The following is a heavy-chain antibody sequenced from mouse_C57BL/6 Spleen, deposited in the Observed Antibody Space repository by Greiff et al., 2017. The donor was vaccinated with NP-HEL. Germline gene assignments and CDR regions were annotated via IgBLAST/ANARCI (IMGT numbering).Heavy chain of an antibody. J-gene: IGHJ2*01. CDR3: ARDTTGVAPFDY. CDR2: IYPRSGNT. Sequence: VKLQESGAELVRPGASVKLSCKASGYTFTSYGISWVKQSPGQGLEWIGEIYPRSGNTYYNEKFKGKATLTADKSSSTAYMELRSLTSEDSAVYFCARDTTGVAPFDYWGQGTTVTVSS. CDR1: GYTFTSYG. D-gene: IGHD1-1*01. V-gene: IGHV1-81*01.